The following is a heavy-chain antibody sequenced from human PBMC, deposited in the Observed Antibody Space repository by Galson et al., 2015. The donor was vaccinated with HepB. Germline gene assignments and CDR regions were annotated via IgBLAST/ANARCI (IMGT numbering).Heavy chain of an antibody. CDR1: GFTFSSYS. CDR2: ISSSSSTI. D-gene: IGHD6-6*01. Sequence: SLRLSCAASGFTFSSYSMNWVRQAPGKGLEWVSYISSSSSTIYYADSVKGRFTISRDNAKNSLYLQMNSLRAEDTAVYYCARMPEGRYSSSYFDYWGQGTLVTVSS. J-gene: IGHJ4*02. CDR3: ARMPEGRYSSSYFDY. V-gene: IGHV3-48*01.